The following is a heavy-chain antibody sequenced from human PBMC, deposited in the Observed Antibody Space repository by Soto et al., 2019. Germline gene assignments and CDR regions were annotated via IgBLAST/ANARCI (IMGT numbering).Heavy chain of an antibody. CDR1: GFTFSSHG. J-gene: IGHJ4*02. V-gene: IGHV3-30*18. CDR3: VKDRVESGLGEVDY. Sequence: GGSLRLSCAASGFTFSSHGLHWVRQAPGKGLEWVAVISYDGSQKYYVDSVKGRFTISRDNSKNTLYLQMNSLRAEDTAVYHCVKDRVESGLGEVDYWGQGTLVTVSS. D-gene: IGHD3-16*01. CDR2: ISYDGSQK.